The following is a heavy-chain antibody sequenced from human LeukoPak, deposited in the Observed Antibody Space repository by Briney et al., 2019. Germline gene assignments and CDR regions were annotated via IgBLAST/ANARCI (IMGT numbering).Heavy chain of an antibody. D-gene: IGHD3-10*01. CDR1: RFSLPTGGGG. V-gene: IGHV2-5*02. CDR3: AHTWDRYYGSGNYHNDGASSFDP. Sequence: NVSGPTVVNPPQTLTLTCTFSRFSLPTGGGGVAWIRQPPGKALEWLPLIYWDDDKHYSPSLKIRLTITNDTSKNKVVLTKTNTNPVDTATYYCAHTWDRYYGSGNYHNDGASSFDPWGQGTLVTVSS. CDR2: IYWDDDK. J-gene: IGHJ5*02.